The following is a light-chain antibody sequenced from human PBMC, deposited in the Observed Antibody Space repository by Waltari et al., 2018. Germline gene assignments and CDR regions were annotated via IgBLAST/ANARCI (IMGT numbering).Light chain of an antibody. V-gene: IGLV2-14*01. Sequence: QSALTQPASVSGSPGQSITISCTGTSSDVGGYNYVSWYHQHPGNAPKLMIYEVSNRPSEVSNRFSSSKAGNTSSLTISGLQADDEADYYGSSYTSSNTLCVFGTGTKVTVL. J-gene: IGLJ1*01. CDR2: EVS. CDR3: SSYTSSNTLCV. CDR1: SSDVGGYNY.